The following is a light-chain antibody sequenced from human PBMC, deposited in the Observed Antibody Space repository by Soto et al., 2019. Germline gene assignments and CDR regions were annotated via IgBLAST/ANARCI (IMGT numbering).Light chain of an antibody. CDR1: SSNIGTSS. CDR2: TND. Sequence: QSVLTQPPSASGTPGQTVTISCSGSSSNIGTSSVHWYKHLPGTAPKPLIYTNDQRPSGVHDRFSGSKYGTSASLAISGLQSEEEADYYCAVWDDSLNGHVFGAGTKLTVL. V-gene: IGLV1-44*01. J-gene: IGLJ1*01. CDR3: AVWDDSLNGHV.